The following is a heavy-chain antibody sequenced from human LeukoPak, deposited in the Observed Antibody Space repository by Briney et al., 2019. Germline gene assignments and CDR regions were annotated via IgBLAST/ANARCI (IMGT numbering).Heavy chain of an antibody. J-gene: IGHJ4*02. V-gene: IGHV4-34*01. CDR2: INHSGST. D-gene: IGHD2-15*01. CDR1: GGSFSGYY. Sequence: PSETLSLTCAVYGGSFSGYYWSWIRQPPGKGLEWIGEINHSGSTNYNPSLKSRVTISVDTSKNQFSLKLSSVTAADTAVYYCARGTASSRVVVVAARVYRFDYWGQGTLVTVSS. CDR3: ARGTASSRVVVVAARVYRFDY.